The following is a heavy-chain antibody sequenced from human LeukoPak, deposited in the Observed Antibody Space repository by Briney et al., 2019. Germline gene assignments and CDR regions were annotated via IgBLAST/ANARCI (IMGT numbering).Heavy chain of an antibody. CDR3: ARLRAYYSGWHFDY. Sequence: GESLKISCKGSGYSFTSYWIGWVRQMPGKGLEWMGIIYPGDSDTTYSPSFQGQVTISADKSISTAYLQWGSLKASDTAMYYRARLRAYYSGWHFDYWGQGTLVTVSS. V-gene: IGHV5-51*01. CDR1: GYSFTSYW. CDR2: IYPGDSDT. D-gene: IGHD6-19*01. J-gene: IGHJ4*02.